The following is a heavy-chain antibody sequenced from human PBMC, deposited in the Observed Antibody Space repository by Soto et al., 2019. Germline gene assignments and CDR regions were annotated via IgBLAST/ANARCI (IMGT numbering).Heavy chain of an antibody. J-gene: IGHJ5*02. D-gene: IGHD4-17*01. CDR2: IYYSGST. Sequence: QVQLQESGPGLVKPSQTLSLTCTVSGGSISSGGYYWSWIRQHPGKGLEWIGYIYYSGSTYYNPSLKSRVTISVDTSKNQFSLKLSSVTAADTAVYYCARDSFLNDYGDIGRVDPWGQGTLVTVSS. CDR3: ARDSFLNDYGDIGRVDP. V-gene: IGHV4-31*03. CDR1: GGSISSGGYY.